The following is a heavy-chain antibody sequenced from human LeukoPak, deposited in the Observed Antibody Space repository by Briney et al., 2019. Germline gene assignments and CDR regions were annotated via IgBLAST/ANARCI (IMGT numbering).Heavy chain of an antibody. CDR3: ARVLDYYDSSGYRLGAFDI. J-gene: IGHJ3*02. CDR1: RDAISRGDYY. V-gene: IGHV4-30-4*02. CDR2: LYFSGST. Sequence: SDTLSLTCTVSRDAISRGDYYWGWGRQPPGKGLERIRCLYFSGSTHYNSSLKNRVNMSVVTYKNRFSLKLSSVAAADTAVYYFARVLDYYDSSGYRLGAFDIWGQGTMVTVSS. D-gene: IGHD3-22*01.